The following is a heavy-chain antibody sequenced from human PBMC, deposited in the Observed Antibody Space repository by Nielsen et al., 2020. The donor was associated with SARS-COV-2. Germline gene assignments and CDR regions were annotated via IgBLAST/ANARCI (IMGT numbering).Heavy chain of an antibody. J-gene: IGHJ4*02. CDR3: ARGPVYGNSLIDF. V-gene: IGHV3-53*01. CDR2: IYSAVRT. Sequence: GGSLRLSCAVSGFTVSDNYMSWVRQAPGKGLEGVSVIYSAVRTYYADSVKGRFTISRDNRKNSLSLEMNSLRPDDTAFYHCARGPVYGNSLIDFWGQGTLVTVSS. CDR1: GFTVSDNY. D-gene: IGHD4-23*01.